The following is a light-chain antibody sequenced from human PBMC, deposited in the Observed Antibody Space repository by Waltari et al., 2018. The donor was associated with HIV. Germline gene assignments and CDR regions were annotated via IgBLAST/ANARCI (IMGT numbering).Light chain of an antibody. CDR3: QQYDNSPFT. CDR1: QSVNTF. J-gene: IGKJ3*01. CDR2: RAS. Sequence: DIVLTQSPGTLSLSPGERSTLSCRTSQSVNTFLSWYQQKPGQAPRLLIFRASNRATGIPDRFSGSGSGTDFTLTISRLEPEDYAVYYCQQYDNSPFTFGPGTTVDVK. V-gene: IGKV3-20*01.